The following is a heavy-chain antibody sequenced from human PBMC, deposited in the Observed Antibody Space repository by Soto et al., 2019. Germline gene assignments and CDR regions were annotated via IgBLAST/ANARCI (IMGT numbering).Heavy chain of an antibody. J-gene: IGHJ3*02. Sequence: QVQLVQSGVEVKKPGASVKVSCKASGYTFSTYTMHWVRQAPGQRFEWMGWVNAGNGDTRYSQKFQGRVTITRDTFATTGYMELSSLTSEDTAVYYCARASSHHDGFDMWGQGTKVTVSS. CDR2: VNAGNGDT. CDR1: GYTFSTYT. CDR3: ARASSHHDGFDM. V-gene: IGHV1-3*01.